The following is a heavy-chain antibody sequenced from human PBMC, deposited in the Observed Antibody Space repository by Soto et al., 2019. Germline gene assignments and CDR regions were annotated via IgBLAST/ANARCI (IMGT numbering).Heavy chain of an antibody. D-gene: IGHD2-15*01. Sequence: QVQLQESGPGLVKPSETLSLTCIVAGGSISNYYWSWIRKPTGKGLEWIGYIYYSGSTNYNPSLTSLVTISVDTSKNQFSLKLSSVTAADTAVYYCAKQYCSGGYCYKYYFDYWGQGALVTVSS. CDR3: AKQYCSGGYCYKYYFDY. CDR2: IYYSGST. J-gene: IGHJ4*02. V-gene: IGHV4-59*01. CDR1: GGSISNYY.